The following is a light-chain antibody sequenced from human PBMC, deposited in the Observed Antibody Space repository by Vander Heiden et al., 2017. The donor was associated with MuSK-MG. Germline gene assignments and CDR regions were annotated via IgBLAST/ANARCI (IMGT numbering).Light chain of an antibody. CDR2: WAS. CDR1: QSVLYSSNNKNY. V-gene: IGKV4-1*01. J-gene: IGKJ4*01. CDR3: QQDDTTHPLT. Sequence: DIVMTQSPDSLAVSLGERATINCKSSQSVLYSSNNKNYLAWYQQKPGQPPKLLIYWASTRESGVPDRFSGSGSGTDFTLTISSLQAEDVAVYYCQQDDTTHPLTFGGGTKVEIK.